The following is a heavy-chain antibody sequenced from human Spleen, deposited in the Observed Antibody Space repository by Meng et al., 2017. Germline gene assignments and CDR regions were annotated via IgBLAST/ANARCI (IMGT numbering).Heavy chain of an antibody. D-gene: IGHD6-13*01. V-gene: IGHV4-39*07. CDR1: GGSISSTTYF. CDR2: IYYSGST. CDR3: ARYTSSGNDF. Sequence: SETLSLTCTVSGGSISSTTYFWGWIRQPPGKGLQWIGSIYYSGSTYYNPSLKSRVTILVDTSKNQLSLKLTSVTAADTAVYYCARYTSSGNDFWGHGTLVTVSS. J-gene: IGHJ5*01.